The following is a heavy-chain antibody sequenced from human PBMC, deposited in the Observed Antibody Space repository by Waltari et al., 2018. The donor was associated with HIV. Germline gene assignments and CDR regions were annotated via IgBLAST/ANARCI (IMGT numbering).Heavy chain of an antibody. Sequence: VESGGGVAQPGESRKLSCRGSGFNFGNYWMSWVRQPPGKGMEWLANVKEDGTEEYYLESMKGRFTIYRENVKSTMYLQMDNLRVDDTAMYHCTRGAIYSSGPFDAFDVWGPGTSVVVSS. CDR2: VKEDGTEE. V-gene: IGHV3-7*03. CDR3: TRGAIYSSGPFDAFDV. CDR1: GFNFGNYW. J-gene: IGHJ3*01. D-gene: IGHD3-22*01.